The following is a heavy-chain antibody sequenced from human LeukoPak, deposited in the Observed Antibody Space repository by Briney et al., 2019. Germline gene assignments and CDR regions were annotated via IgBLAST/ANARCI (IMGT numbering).Heavy chain of an antibody. Sequence: PGGSLRLSCVASGFTFSDYWMSWVRQAPGKGLEWLSYIGSSSSPIYYADSVKGRFTVSRDNAKNSLYLQMNSLRAEDTALYYCARDLGGSWFYYWGQGTLVTVSS. D-gene: IGHD6-13*01. CDR1: GFTFSDYW. J-gene: IGHJ4*02. CDR2: IGSSSSPI. V-gene: IGHV3-48*01. CDR3: ARDLGGSWFYY.